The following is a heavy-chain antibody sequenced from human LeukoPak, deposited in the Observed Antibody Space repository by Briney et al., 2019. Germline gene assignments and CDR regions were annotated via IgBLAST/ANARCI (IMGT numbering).Heavy chain of an antibody. J-gene: IGHJ4*02. CDR2: ISGSGDST. CDR3: AKTRPLDSSSWSHGDY. CDR1: GFTFSSYA. V-gene: IGHV3-23*01. Sequence: GGSLRLSCAASGFTFSSYAMSWVRQAPGKGLEWVSAISGSGDSTYYGDSVKGRLAISRDNSKNTLYLQMNSLRAEDTAVYYCAKTRPLDSSSWSHGDYWGQGTLVTVSS. D-gene: IGHD6-13*01.